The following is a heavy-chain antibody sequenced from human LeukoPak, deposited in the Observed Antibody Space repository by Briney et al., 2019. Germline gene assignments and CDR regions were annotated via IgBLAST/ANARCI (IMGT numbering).Heavy chain of an antibody. Sequence: SXNWVRXAPGKGLEWVSSISSSSSYIYYADSVKGRFTISRDNAKNSLYLQMNSLRAEDTAVYYCARERIAAASYYGMDVWGQGTTVTVSS. CDR1: S. J-gene: IGHJ6*02. D-gene: IGHD6-13*01. V-gene: IGHV3-21*01. CDR2: ISSSSSYI. CDR3: ARERIAAASYYGMDV.